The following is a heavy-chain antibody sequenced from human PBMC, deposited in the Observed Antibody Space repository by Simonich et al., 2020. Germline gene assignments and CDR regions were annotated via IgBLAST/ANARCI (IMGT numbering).Heavy chain of an antibody. V-gene: IGHV3-33*01. CDR3: AREDILTGYYYYGMDV. CDR2: KWYDESKK. CDR1: GFTFSSYG. D-gene: IGHD3-9*01. J-gene: IGHJ6*02. Sequence: QVQLVESGGGVVQPGRSLRLSCAASGFTFSSYGMHWVRQAPGKGREWVAVKWYDESKKYYADSVKGRFTISRDNSKNTLYLQMNSLRAEDTAVYYCAREDILTGYYYYGMDVWGQGTTVTVSS.